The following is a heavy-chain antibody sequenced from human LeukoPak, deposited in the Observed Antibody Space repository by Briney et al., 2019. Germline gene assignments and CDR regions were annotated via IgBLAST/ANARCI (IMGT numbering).Heavy chain of an antibody. J-gene: IGHJ4*02. Sequence: SETLSLTCTVSGGSISSSSYYWSWLRQPPGKGLERIGEINHCGSTNYNPSLKSRDTITVDTSNNQFSLKLSSVTAADTAVYYCAKIPGYSYASYFDYWGQGTLVTVSS. D-gene: IGHD5-18*01. CDR2: INHCGST. CDR1: GGSISSSSYY. CDR3: AKIPGYSYASYFDY. V-gene: IGHV4-39*07.